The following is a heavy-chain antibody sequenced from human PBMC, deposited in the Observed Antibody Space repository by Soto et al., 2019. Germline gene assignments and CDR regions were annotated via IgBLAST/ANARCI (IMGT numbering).Heavy chain of an antibody. CDR2: IYYSGST. CDR3: ARCYGDYVDY. CDR1: GGSISSYY. Sequence: SETLSLTCTVSGGSISSYYWSWIRQPPGKGLGWIGYIYYSGSTNYNPSLTSRVTISVDTSKNQLSLELSSVTAADTAVYYCARCYGDYVDYWGQGTLVTVSS. J-gene: IGHJ4*02. V-gene: IGHV4-59*01. D-gene: IGHD4-17*01.